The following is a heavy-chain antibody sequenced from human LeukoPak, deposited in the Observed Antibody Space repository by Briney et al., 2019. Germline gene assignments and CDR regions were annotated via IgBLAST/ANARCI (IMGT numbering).Heavy chain of an antibody. CDR3: TRDMDDSSSYGDY. J-gene: IGHJ4*02. Sequence: GGCLRLSCASSGFTFGDYAMTWGRQPPGKGLEWVSLIYNNGGTTFYADTVKGRYTISRDNSKNSLNLQMNSLRAEDTAMYYCTRDMDDSSSYGDYWGQ. V-gene: IGHV3-23*01. CDR1: GFTFGDYA. CDR2: IYNNGGTT. D-gene: IGHD3-22*01.